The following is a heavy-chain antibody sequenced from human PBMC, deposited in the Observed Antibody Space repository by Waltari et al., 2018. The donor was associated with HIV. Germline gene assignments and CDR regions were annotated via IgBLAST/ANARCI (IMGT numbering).Heavy chain of an antibody. CDR2: IYYSGST. D-gene: IGHD4-17*01. J-gene: IGHJ6*02. CDR3: ARDPPDYGDYVPHYYGMDV. V-gene: IGHV4-39*07. CDR1: GGSISSSSYY. Sequence: QLQLQESGPGLVKPSETLSLTCTVSGGSISSSSYYWGWIRQPPGKGLEWIGSIYYSGSTYYNPSLKSRVTISVDTSKNQFSLKLSSVTAADTAVYYCARDPPDYGDYVPHYYGMDVWGQGTTVTVSS.